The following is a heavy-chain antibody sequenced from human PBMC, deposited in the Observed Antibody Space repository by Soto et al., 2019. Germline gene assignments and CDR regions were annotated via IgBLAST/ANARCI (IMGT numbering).Heavy chain of an antibody. J-gene: IGHJ4*02. CDR3: ASDTADGDYQGSDYLDD. Sequence: ASVKVSCKASGYTFTSYGISWVRQAPGQGLEWMGWISAYNGNTNYAQKLQGRVTMTTDTSTSTAYMELRSLRSDDTAVYYCASDTADGDYQGSDYLDDWGQGTLVTVSS. CDR1: GYTFTSYG. D-gene: IGHD4-17*01. CDR2: ISAYNGNT. V-gene: IGHV1-18*01.